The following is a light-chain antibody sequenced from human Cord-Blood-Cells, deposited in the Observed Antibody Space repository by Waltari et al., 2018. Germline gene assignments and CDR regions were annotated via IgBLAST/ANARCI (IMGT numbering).Light chain of an antibody. CDR1: TIDLGGHSY. V-gene: IGLV2-14*01. J-gene: IGLJ3*02. Sequence: QTPLPHPAHVPGTPGQSTTDTRTTPTIDLGGHSYLSSYQQHPGKAPKLMIYEVSNRPSGVSNRFSGSKSGNTASLTISGLQAEDEADYYCSSYTSSSTWVFGGGTKLTVL. CDR2: EVS. CDR3: SSYTSSSTWV.